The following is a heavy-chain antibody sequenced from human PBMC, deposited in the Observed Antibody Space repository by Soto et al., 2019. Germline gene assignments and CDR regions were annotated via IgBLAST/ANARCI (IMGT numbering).Heavy chain of an antibody. CDR1: GGTFSNYA. D-gene: IGHD4-17*01. Sequence: QVQLAQSGAEVKKPGSSVRVSCKASGGTFSNYAISWVRQAPGQGLEWVGGIIPISGTPSYGQKFQGRVTITADESTGTAYMELSSLGAEDTAVFYCARGDYGDYHSYYYGMEVWGQGTTVSVSS. J-gene: IGHJ6*02. CDR3: ARGDYGDYHSYYYGMEV. V-gene: IGHV1-69*01. CDR2: IIPISGTP.